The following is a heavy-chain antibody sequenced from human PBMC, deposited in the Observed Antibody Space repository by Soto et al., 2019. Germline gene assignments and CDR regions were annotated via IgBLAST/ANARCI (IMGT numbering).Heavy chain of an antibody. J-gene: IGHJ3*02. Sequence: ASVKVSCKASGYTFTSYYMHWVRQAPGQGLEWKGIINPSGGSTSYAQKIQGRVNMTRDTSTSTVYMELSSLRSEDTAVYYCARDLLRDLEWLPDTDDAFDIWGQGTMVTVSS. CDR3: ARDLLRDLEWLPDTDDAFDI. CDR1: GYTFTSYY. CDR2: INPSGGST. V-gene: IGHV1-46*01. D-gene: IGHD3-3*01.